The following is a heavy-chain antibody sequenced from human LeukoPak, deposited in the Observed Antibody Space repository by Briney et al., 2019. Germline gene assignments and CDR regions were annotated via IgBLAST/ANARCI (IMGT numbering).Heavy chain of an antibody. CDR1: GGTFSSYA. V-gene: IGHV1-69*04. J-gene: IGHJ4*02. D-gene: IGHD3-22*01. CDR3: ASQVVVTPEPELDY. Sequence: SVKVSLKASGGTFSSYAISWVRQPPGQGLEWMGSIIPIFGIANYAQKFQGRVTITADKTTSTDYMELSSLRSEDTAVYYCASQVVVTPEPELDYWGQGTLVTVSS. CDR2: IIPIFGIA.